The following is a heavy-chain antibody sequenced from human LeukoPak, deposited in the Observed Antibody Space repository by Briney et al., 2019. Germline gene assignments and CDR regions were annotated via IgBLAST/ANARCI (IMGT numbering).Heavy chain of an antibody. Sequence: GGSLRLSCAASGFPFSSYAMSWVRQAPGKGLEGVSAISGSGGSTYYADSVKGRFTISRDNSKNTLYLQMNSLRAEDTAVYYCAKFPIVGATLAYWGQGTLVTVSS. D-gene: IGHD1-26*01. CDR3: AKFPIVGATLAY. V-gene: IGHV3-23*01. CDR1: GFPFSSYA. J-gene: IGHJ4*02. CDR2: ISGSGGST.